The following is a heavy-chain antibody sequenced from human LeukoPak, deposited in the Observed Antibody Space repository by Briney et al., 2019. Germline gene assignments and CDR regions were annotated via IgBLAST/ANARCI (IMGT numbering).Heavy chain of an antibody. CDR2: IYTSGSP. J-gene: IGHJ4*02. CDR3: AREVGATMFDY. D-gene: IGHD1-26*01. CDR1: GGSISSDY. Sequence: SETLSLTCTLSGGSISSDYWSWIRQPAGKGVEWIGRIYTSGSPNYNPSLKSRVTISVDKSKNQFSLNLSSVTGADTAVYYCAREVGATMFDYWGQGTLVTVSS. V-gene: IGHV4-4*07.